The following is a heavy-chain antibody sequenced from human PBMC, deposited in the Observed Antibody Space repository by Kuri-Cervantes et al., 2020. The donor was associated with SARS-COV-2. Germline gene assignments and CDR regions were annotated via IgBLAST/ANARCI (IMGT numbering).Heavy chain of an antibody. CDR2: IYYSGST. J-gene: IGHJ6*02. D-gene: IGHD6-13*01. Sequence: LRLSCTVSGGSISSGGYYWSWIRQHPGKGLEWIGYIYYSGSTYYNPSLKSRVTISVDTSKNQFSLKLSSVSAADTAVYYCAGVFGYSSSWYHRGMDVWGQGTTVTVSS. V-gene: IGHV4-31*03. CDR3: AGVFGYSSSWYHRGMDV. CDR1: GGSISSGGYY.